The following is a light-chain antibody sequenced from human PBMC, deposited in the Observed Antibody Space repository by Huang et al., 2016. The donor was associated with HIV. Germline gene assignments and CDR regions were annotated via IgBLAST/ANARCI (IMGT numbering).Light chain of an antibody. CDR1: QSVGGY. V-gene: IGKV3-11*01. J-gene: IGKJ2*01. CDR3: QQPRS. CDR2: DTA. Sequence: EIVLTQSPATLSLSQGERATLSCRSSQSVGGYLAWYQQKPGQAPRLLIYDTATRATGIPARFSGSGSEADFTLTISCLEPEYVAVYYCQQPRSFGQGTKVDIK.